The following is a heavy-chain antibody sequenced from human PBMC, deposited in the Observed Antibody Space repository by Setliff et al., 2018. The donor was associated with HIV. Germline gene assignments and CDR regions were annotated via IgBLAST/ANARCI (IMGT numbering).Heavy chain of an antibody. D-gene: IGHD1-26*01. CDR1: GYTFSDYG. CDR3: AKDRRELHRWFDP. V-gene: IGHV1-2*02. CDR2: INPNNGDT. Sequence: ASVKVSCKASGYTFSDYGISWVRQAPGQGLEWMGWINPNNGDTNYAQKFQGRVTMTRDTSISTAYMELSSLKSDDTAVYYCAKDRRELHRWFDPWGQGTLVTVSS. J-gene: IGHJ5*02.